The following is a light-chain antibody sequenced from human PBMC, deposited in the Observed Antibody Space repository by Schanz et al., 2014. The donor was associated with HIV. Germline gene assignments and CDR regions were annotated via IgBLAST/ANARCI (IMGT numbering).Light chain of an antibody. Sequence: QSVLTQPPSVSAAPGQKVTISCSGSSSNVGNNYVSWYQQLPGTVPKLLIFDNNKRPSGVSDRFSGSKSGTSATLGITGLQTGDEADYYCGAWDGGLSALVFGGGTKLTVL. CDR3: GAWDGGLSALV. CDR2: DNN. CDR1: SSNVGNNY. V-gene: IGLV1-51*01. J-gene: IGLJ2*01.